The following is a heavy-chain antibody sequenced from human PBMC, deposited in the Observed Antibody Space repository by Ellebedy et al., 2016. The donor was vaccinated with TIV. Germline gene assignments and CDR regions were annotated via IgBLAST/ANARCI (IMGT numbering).Heavy chain of an antibody. CDR2: VNPGDSDA. D-gene: IGHD3-9*01. V-gene: IGHV5-51*01. J-gene: IGHJ4*02. Sequence: GESLKISCKASGYIFTNYWIAWVRQMHGKGLEWVGIVNPGDSDARYSPSFQGQVTISADKSISTAYLQWSSLKASDTAMYYCASRLSVAGDWLFYYWGQGTLVTVSS. CDR3: ASRLSVAGDWLFYY. CDR1: GYIFTNYW.